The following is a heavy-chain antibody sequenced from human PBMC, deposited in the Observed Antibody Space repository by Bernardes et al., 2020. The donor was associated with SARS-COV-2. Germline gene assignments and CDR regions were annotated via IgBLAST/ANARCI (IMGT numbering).Heavy chain of an antibody. J-gene: IGHJ6*02. D-gene: IGHD4-17*01. CDR1: GLTFRYYA. CDR3: AKGDGDYAYYYFCAMDV. CDR2: ISGRDSGT. Sequence: GGSLRPSCAASGLTFRYYAMNWVRQAPGKGLEWVSVISGRDSGTYYADSVKGRFTISRDDSKNTLYLQMNGLRAEDTAAYYCAKGDGDYAYYYFCAMDVWRQGATVTVSS. V-gene: IGHV3-23*01.